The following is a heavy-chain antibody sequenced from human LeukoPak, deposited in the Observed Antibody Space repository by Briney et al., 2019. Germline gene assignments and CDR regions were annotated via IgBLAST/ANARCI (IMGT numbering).Heavy chain of an antibody. D-gene: IGHD6-6*01. CDR3: ARVIEARHFDY. CDR2: IYSGGST. CDR1: RFTVSTSY. V-gene: IGHV3-66*01. J-gene: IGHJ4*02. Sequence: GGSLRLSCAAARFTVSTSYMSWVRQAPGKGREWVSLIYSGGSTYYADSVKGRFTISRDNSKNTMFLQMNSLRDEDTAVYYCARVIEARHFDYWGQGTLVPVSS.